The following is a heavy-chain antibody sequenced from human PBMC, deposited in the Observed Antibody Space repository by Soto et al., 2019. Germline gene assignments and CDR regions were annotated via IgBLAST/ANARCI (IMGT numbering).Heavy chain of an antibody. V-gene: IGHV4-4*02. CDR1: GGSISSSNW. CDR3: ARGFDLQYGMDV. Sequence: SETLSLTCAVSGGSISSSNWWSWVRQPPGKGLEWIGEIYHSGSTNYNPSLKSRVTISVDKSKNSLYLQMNSLRDEDTAVYFCARGFDLQYGMDVWGQGTTVTVSS. D-gene: IGHD3-10*01. CDR2: IYHSGST. J-gene: IGHJ6*02.